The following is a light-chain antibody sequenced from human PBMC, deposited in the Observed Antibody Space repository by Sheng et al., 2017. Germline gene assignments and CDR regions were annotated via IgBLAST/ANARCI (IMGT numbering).Light chain of an antibody. J-gene: IGLJ3*02. CDR1: SSDVGFIT. Sequence: QSALTQPASVSGSTGQSITISCTGTSSDVGFITMSPGINITPGRAPKLMIYDVSDRPSGVSNRFSGSKSGNTASLTISGLQAEDEADYYCSSHTNTTTLVFGGGTKLTVL. CDR3: SSHTNTTTLV. V-gene: IGLV2-14*03. CDR2: DVS.